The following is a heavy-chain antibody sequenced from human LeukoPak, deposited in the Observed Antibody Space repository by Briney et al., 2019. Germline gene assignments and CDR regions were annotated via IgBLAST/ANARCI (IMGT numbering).Heavy chain of an antibody. D-gene: IGHD3-22*01. CDR3: ATSDDSSGSD. CDR2: IRDEGSNK. CDR1: GFTFSSYG. V-gene: IGHV3-30*02. J-gene: IGHJ4*02. Sequence: GGSLRLSCGASGFTFSSYGMHWVRQSPGKGLEWVAFIRDEGSNKYYADSVKGRFTISRENGKNSLYLQMNYLRAEDTALYYCATSDDSSGSDWGQGTLVTVSS.